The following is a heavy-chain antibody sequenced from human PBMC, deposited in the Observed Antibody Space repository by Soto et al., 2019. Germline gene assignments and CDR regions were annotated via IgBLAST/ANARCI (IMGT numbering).Heavy chain of an antibody. CDR2: ISYDGSNK. Sequence: PGWSLRLSCAASGFTFSSYGMHWVRQAPGKGLEWVAFISYDGSNKYYADSVKGRFTISRDNSKNTLYLQMNSLRAEDTAVYYCTRGAAGFDYWGQGTLVTVSS. V-gene: IGHV3-30*03. CDR3: TRGAAGFDY. D-gene: IGHD6-13*01. CDR1: GFTFSSYG. J-gene: IGHJ4*02.